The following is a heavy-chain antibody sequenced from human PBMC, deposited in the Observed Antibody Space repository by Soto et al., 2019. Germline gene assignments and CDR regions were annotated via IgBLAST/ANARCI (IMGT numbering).Heavy chain of an antibody. CDR3: ARQRTSVVTQAYFDV. J-gene: IGHJ4*02. Sequence: PSETLSLTCTVTGDSISSRSYYWGWIRQPPGKGREWIGSIYGSGRTYNNPALRRRVSMAIDTAKEQFSLKLKSVTAADTALYFCARQRTSVVTQAYFDVWGPGSLVTVSS. CDR1: GDSISSRSYY. V-gene: IGHV4-39*01. D-gene: IGHD2-21*02. CDR2: IYGSGRT.